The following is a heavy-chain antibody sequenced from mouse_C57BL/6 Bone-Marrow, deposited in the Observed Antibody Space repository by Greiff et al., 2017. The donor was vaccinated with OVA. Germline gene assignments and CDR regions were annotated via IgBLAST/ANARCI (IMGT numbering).Heavy chain of an antibody. J-gene: IGHJ1*03. D-gene: IGHD1-1*01. CDR2: INYDGSST. CDR1: GFTFSDYY. Sequence: VHLVESEGGLVQPGSSMKLSCTASGFTFSDYYMAWVRQVPEKGLEWVATINYDGSSTYYLDSLKSRFIISRDNAKNILYLQMSSLKSEDTATYYCARDHYYGSSYYWYFDVWGTGTTVTVSS. CDR3: ARDHYYGSSYYWYFDV. V-gene: IGHV5-16*01.